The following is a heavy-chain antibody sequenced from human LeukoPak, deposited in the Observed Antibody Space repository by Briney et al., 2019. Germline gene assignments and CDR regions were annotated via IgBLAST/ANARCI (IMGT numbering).Heavy chain of an antibody. CDR2: INPNNGAT. V-gene: IGHV1-2*02. CDR1: GYTFNGYY. D-gene: IGHD2-8*02. CDR3: AREGLQGTGGWYYFDY. J-gene: IGHJ4*02. Sequence: GASVKVSCKASGYTFNGYYMHWVRQAPGQGLEWMAWINPNNGATHYAQKFQGRVTLTRHTSISTAYIELSSLRSDDTAVYYCAREGLQGTGGWYYFDYWGQGTLVSVSS.